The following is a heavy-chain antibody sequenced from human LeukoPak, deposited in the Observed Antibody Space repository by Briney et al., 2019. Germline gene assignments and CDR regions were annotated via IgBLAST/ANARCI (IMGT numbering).Heavy chain of an antibody. CDR1: GFTFSSYS. CDR2: ISSSSSYI. CDR3: ARVVEYYDFWSGYREGGSFDY. D-gene: IGHD3-3*01. Sequence: GGSLRLSYAASGFTFSSYSMNWVRQAPGKGLEWVSSISSSSSYIYYADSVKGRFTISRDNAKNSLYLQMNSLRAEDTAVYYCARVVEYYDFWSGYREGGSFDYWGQGTLVTVSS. J-gene: IGHJ4*02. V-gene: IGHV3-21*01.